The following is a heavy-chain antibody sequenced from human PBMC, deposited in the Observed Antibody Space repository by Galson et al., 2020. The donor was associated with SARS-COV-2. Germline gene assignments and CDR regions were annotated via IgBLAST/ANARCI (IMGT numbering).Heavy chain of an antibody. Sequence: GSLRLSCAASGFTFSNYVMHWVRQAPGKGPEWVAVISSDGSNSFYADSLKGRFTISRDNSKSTLYLQMNSLRAEDTAVYYCARGGEWELPYYFDFWGQGTLVTVSS. CDR1: GFTFSNYV. CDR3: ARGGEWELPYYFDF. CDR2: ISSDGSNS. J-gene: IGHJ4*02. D-gene: IGHD1-26*01. V-gene: IGHV3-30*04.